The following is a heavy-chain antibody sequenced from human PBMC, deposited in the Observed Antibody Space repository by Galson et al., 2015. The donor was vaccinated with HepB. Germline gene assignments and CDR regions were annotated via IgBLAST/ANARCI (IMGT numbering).Heavy chain of an antibody. J-gene: IGHJ6*02. D-gene: IGHD4-17*01. CDR1: GFTFSSYS. CDR3: ASFFSVTQTDYYYYYGMDV. Sequence: SLRLSCAASGFTFSSYSMNWVRQAPGKGLEWVSYISSSSSTIYYADSVKGRFTISRDNAKNSLYLQMNSLRAEDTAVYYCASFFSVTQTDYYYYYGMDVWGQGTTVTVSS. V-gene: IGHV3-48*04. CDR2: ISSSSSTI.